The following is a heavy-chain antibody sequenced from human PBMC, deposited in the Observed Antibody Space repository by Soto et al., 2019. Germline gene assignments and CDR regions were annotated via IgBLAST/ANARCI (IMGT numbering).Heavy chain of an antibody. CDR1: GYTFTSYG. CDR3: ARGLWLGELRSIYYYYGMDV. V-gene: IGHV1-18*01. Sequence: ASVKVSCKASGYTFTSYGISWVRQAPGQGLEWMGWISAYNGNTNYAQKLQGRVTMTTDTSTSTAYMELRSLRSDDTAVYYCARGLWLGELRSIYYYYGMDVWGQGTTVTVSS. D-gene: IGHD3-10*01. CDR2: ISAYNGNT. J-gene: IGHJ6*02.